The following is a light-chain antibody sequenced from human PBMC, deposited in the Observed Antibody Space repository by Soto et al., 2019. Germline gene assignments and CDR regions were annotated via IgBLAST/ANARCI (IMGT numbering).Light chain of an antibody. CDR2: GAS. CDR3: QQYSNWPRT. J-gene: IGKJ1*01. CDR1: QSVSSD. V-gene: IGKV3-15*01. Sequence: EIVMTQSPATLSVSPGERATLSCRASQSVSSDLAWYHQKPGQAPRLLIYGASTRATGIPARFSGSGSGTEFTLTINSLQYEDFEVYYCQQYSNWPRTLGQGTKVDIK.